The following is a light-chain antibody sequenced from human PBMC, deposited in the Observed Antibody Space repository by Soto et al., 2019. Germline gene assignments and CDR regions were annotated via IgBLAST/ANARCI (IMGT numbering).Light chain of an antibody. Sequence: DIVMTQSPDSLAVSLGERATINCKSSQSVLYSSNNKNYLAWYQQKPGQPPKLLIYWASTRESGVPDRFSGSGSGTDFNLTISRLQAEDVAVYYCQQYYSTPQTFGQGTKVEIK. V-gene: IGKV4-1*01. J-gene: IGKJ1*01. CDR1: QSVLYSSNNKNY. CDR3: QQYYSTPQT. CDR2: WAS.